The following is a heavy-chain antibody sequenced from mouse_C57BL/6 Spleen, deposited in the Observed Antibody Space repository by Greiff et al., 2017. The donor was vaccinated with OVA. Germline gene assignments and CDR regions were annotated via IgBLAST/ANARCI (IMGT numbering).Heavy chain of an antibody. CDR1: GYTFTDYY. D-gene: IGHD2-3*01. CDR2: INPNNGGT. J-gene: IGHJ2*01. CDR3: ARWHGYYGGY. V-gene: IGHV1-26*01. Sequence: EVQLQQSGPELVKPGASVKISCKASGYTFTDYYMNWVKQSHGKSLEWIGDINPNNGGTSYNQKFKGKATLTVDKSSSTAYMELRSLTSEDSAVYYCARWHGYYGGYWGQGTTLTVSS.